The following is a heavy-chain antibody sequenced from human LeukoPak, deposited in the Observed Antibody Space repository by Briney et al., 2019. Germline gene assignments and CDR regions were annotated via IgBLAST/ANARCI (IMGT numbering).Heavy chain of an antibody. D-gene: IGHD3-22*01. CDR2: IGTAGDT. V-gene: IGHV3-13*01. CDR1: GFTFSSYD. CDR3: ARENDSSGYFDY. Sequence: GRSLRLSCAASGFTFSSYDMHWVRQATGKGLEWVSAIGTAGDTYYPGSVKGRFTISRENAKNSLYLQMNSLRAGDTAVYYCARENDSSGYFDYWGQGTLVTVSS. J-gene: IGHJ4*02.